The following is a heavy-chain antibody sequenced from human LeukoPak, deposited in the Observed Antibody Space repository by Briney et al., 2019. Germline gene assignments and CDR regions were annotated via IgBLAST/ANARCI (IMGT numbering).Heavy chain of an antibody. V-gene: IGHV3-23*01. CDR2: STGSGGTT. CDR1: GFTFSSYA. Sequence: PGGSLRLSCAASGFTFSSYAMTWVRQAPGKGLEWVSASTGSGGTTYYADSVMVRFTISRDNSKNTLYLQMNSLRAEDTAVYYCARDGPTAYFDYWGQGTLVTVSS. CDR3: ARDGPTAYFDY. J-gene: IGHJ4*02. D-gene: IGHD5-18*01.